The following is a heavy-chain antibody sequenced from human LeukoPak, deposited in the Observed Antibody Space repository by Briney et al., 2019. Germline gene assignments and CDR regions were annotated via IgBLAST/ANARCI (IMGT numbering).Heavy chain of an antibody. V-gene: IGHV3-53*01. CDR2: IYSGGST. Sequence: GSLRLSCAASGFIVSSNYMSWVRQAPGKGLEWVSVIYSGGSTYYADSVKGRFTISRDTSKNTLYLQMNSLRAEDTAVYYCARHGSGSELFDYWGQGTLVTVSS. CDR1: GFIVSSNY. CDR3: ARHGSGSELFDY. D-gene: IGHD3-10*01. J-gene: IGHJ4*02.